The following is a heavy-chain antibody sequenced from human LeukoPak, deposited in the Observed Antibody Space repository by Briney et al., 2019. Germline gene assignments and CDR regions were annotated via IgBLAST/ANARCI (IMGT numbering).Heavy chain of an antibody. CDR3: ARVSHSQLPLDY. CDR2: IDGSGNTA. Sequence: GGSERLFCAASGFTFSIYEMNWVRQAPGKGLECLAYIDGSGNTAYYVDSVKGRFTLSRDNTKNSLYLQMNSLRAEDTAVYYCARVSHSQLPLDYWGQGTLAAVSS. CDR1: GFTFSIYE. V-gene: IGHV3-48*03. J-gene: IGHJ4*02. D-gene: IGHD2-2*01.